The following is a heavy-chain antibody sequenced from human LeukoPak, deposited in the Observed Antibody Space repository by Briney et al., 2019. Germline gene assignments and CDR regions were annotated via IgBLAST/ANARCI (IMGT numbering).Heavy chain of an antibody. Sequence: ASVKVSCKASGYTSTGYYMHWVRQAPGQGLEWMGWISAYNGNTNYAQKLQGRVTMTTDTSTSTAYMELRSLRSDDTAVYYCARAGYSGYDYYYYYYMDVWGKGTTVTISS. D-gene: IGHD5-12*01. CDR3: ARAGYSGYDYYYYYYMDV. CDR1: GYTSTGYY. V-gene: IGHV1-18*04. CDR2: ISAYNGNT. J-gene: IGHJ6*03.